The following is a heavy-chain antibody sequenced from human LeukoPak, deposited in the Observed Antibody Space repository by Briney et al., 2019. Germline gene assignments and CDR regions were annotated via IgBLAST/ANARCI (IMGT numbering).Heavy chain of an antibody. CDR1: AFTFNSYT. V-gene: IGHV3-30-3*01. D-gene: IGHD2-2*02. CDR2: ILYDGSNK. J-gene: IGHJ4*02. CDR3: AREVPYTGSLDY. Sequence: PGGSLRLSCAASAFTFNSYTIHWVRQAPGKGLKWVALILYDGSNKYYAESVKGRFTISRDNSKNTLYLQMNSLRAEDTAVFYCAREVPYTGSLDYWGQGTLVTVSS.